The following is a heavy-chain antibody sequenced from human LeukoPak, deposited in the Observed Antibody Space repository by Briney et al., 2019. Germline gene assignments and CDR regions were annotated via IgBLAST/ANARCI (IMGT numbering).Heavy chain of an antibody. J-gene: IGHJ3*02. V-gene: IGHV4-31*03. D-gene: IGHD5-12*01. CDR3: ARVYSGYWGALIDI. Sequence: SETLSLTCTVPGGSISSGGYYWSWIRQHPGKGLEWIGYIYYSGSTYYNPSLKSRVTISVDTSKNQFSLKLSSVTAADTAVYYCARVYSGYWGALIDIWGQGTMVTVSS. CDR2: IYYSGST. CDR1: GGSISSGGYY.